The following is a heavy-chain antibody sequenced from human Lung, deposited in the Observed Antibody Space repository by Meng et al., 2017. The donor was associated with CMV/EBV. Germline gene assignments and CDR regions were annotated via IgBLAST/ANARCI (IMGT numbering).Heavy chain of an antibody. V-gene: IGHV1-18*01. CDR2: INPYNGNT. Sequence: QVPLLQSGGEVKRPGASVKVACKTSGYTFKRYAITWVRQAPGQGLEWMGWINPYNGNTDHAQNLQARLTMTTDTSTSTVYMELGSLRSDDTAVYYCARGRVSYSSSSSLNYWGQGTLVTVSS. CDR3: ARGRVSYSSSSSLNY. CDR1: GYTFKRYA. J-gene: IGHJ4*02. D-gene: IGHD6-6*01.